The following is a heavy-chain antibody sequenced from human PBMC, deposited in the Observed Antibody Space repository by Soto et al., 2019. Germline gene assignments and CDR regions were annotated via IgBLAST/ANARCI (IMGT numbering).Heavy chain of an antibody. Sequence: ETLSLTCSASGGSITSSSHFWGWVRQPPGKGLEWIGTIYFTGNTYYTPSLKSRLTMSIDTSKNEFSLRLNSVTAADTAVYYCAGQTFTIAAASYGRSNWFDPWGPGTLVTVSS. CDR3: AGQTFTIAAASYGRSNWFDP. CDR2: IYFTGNT. CDR1: GGSITSSSHF. V-gene: IGHV4-39*01. J-gene: IGHJ5*02. D-gene: IGHD6-25*01.